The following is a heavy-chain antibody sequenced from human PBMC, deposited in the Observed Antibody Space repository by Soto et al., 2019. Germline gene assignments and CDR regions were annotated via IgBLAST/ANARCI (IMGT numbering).Heavy chain of an antibody. J-gene: IGHJ5*02. V-gene: IGHV1-18*04. Sequence: VASVKVSCKASGYTFNSYGVSWVRQAPGQGLEWMGWISAHNGDTKYAQKFQGRVTMTTDTSMSTVYMELKSLSSDDTAVYYCARVSIVVSAALTTYDPWGQGTLVTVSS. D-gene: IGHD2-2*01. CDR3: ARVSIVVSAALTTYDP. CDR1: GYTFNSYG. CDR2: ISAHNGDT.